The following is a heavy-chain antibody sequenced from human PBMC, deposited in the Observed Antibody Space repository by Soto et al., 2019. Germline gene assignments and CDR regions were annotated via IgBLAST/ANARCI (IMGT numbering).Heavy chain of an antibody. CDR2: IYYSGSA. J-gene: IGHJ5*02. D-gene: IGHD3-10*01. CDR3: ARSYYYGSGSFQNWFDP. Sequence: SETLSLTCTVSGGSISSGDYYWSWIRQPPGKGLEWIGYIYYSGSAYYNPSLKSRVTISVDTSKNQFSLKLSSVTAADTAVYYCARSYYYGSGSFQNWFDPWGQGTLVTVSS. CDR1: GGSISSGDYY. V-gene: IGHV4-30-4*01.